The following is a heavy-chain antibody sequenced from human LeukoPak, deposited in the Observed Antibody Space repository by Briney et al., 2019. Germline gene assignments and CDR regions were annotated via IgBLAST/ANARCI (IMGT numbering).Heavy chain of an antibody. CDR3: AGEVRGDYGFDY. CDR2: IYYSGST. D-gene: IGHD4-17*01. Sequence: PSETLSLTCAVSGGSISSGGYYWSWIRQHPGKGLEWIGYIYYSGSTYYNPSLKSRVTISVDTSKNQFSLKLSSVTAADTAVYYCAGEVRGDYGFDYWGQGTLVTVSS. J-gene: IGHJ4*02. CDR1: GGSISSGGYY. V-gene: IGHV4-31*11.